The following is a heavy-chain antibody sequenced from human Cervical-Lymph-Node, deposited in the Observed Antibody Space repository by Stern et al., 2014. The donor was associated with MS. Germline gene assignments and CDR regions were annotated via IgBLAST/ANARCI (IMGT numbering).Heavy chain of an antibody. Sequence: VQLVQSGAEVKKPGASVKVSCKTAGYTFIGHFIHWVRQAPGQGLEWLGRINPNKEDTHSAQKFQGRVAMTTDTSTNTAYMELSRLTSDDTAVYYCARDHHFGSGGSWDYGMDVWGQGTTV. CDR2: INPNKEDT. CDR1: GYTFIGHF. CDR3: ARDHHFGSGGSWDYGMDV. J-gene: IGHJ6*02. V-gene: IGHV1-2*06. D-gene: IGHD2-15*01.